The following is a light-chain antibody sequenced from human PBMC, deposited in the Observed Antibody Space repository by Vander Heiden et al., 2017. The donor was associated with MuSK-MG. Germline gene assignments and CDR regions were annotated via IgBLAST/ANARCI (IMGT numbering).Light chain of an antibody. CDR2: KAS. J-gene: IGKJ4*01. V-gene: IGKV1-5*03. CDR1: QTIGRW. CDR3: QQYNYSPLT. Sequence: DVQMTQSPSTLSASVGDTVTITCRASQTIGRWLAWYQQKPGEAPNLLIYKASNLESGVTSRFSGSGSGTEFTLTISSLQPDDFASYYCQQYNYSPLTFGGGTKVEIK.